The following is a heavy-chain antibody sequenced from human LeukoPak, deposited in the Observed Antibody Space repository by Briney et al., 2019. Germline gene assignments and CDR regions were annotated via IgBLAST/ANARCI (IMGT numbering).Heavy chain of an antibody. D-gene: IGHD3-10*01. V-gene: IGHV3-48*03. J-gene: IGHJ4*02. Sequence: GGSLRLSCSASGFTFTNYDMNWVRQAPGKGLEWVSYISGSGDVIHYADSVKGRFIISRDNAEHSLFLQMNSLRAEDTAVYFCARPLGYSGSGSYYAYWGQGTLVTVSS. CDR3: ARPLGYSGSGSYYAY. CDR1: GFTFTNYD. CDR2: ISGSGDVI.